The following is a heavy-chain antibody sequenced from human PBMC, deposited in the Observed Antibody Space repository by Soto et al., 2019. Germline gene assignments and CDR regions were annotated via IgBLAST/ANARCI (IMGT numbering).Heavy chain of an antibody. J-gene: IGHJ2*01. CDR3: ARGPYSRSSFWYFDL. CDR1: GLNSFYYC. V-gene: IGHV3-20*01. Sequence: AGRPMLLSCTASGLNSFYYCMRRVSKTKGKGLEWVSGINWNGGSSYYADSVKGRLTISRDNAKNTLYLQMNSLRAEDTALYHCARGPYSRSSFWYFDLWGRGTLVTVSS. CDR2: INWNGGSS. D-gene: IGHD6-6*01.